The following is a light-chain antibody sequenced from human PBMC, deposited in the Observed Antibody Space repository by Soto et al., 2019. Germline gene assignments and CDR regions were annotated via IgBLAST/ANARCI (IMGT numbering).Light chain of an antibody. CDR1: QDIGHY. V-gene: IGKV1-9*01. J-gene: IGKJ4*01. CDR2: AAS. Sequence: DIQLTQSPSFLSASVGDRVTITCRASQDIGHYLAWYQQKPGKAPKLLIYAASSLHSGVPSRLSGSGSETVFTLTISGVQPEDFATYYCQQVKSSPPLTFGGGTKVEIK. CDR3: QQVKSSPPLT.